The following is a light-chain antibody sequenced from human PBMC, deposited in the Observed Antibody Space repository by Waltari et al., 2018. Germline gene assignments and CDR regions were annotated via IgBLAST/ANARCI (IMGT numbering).Light chain of an antibody. Sequence: QAVVTQEPSFSVSPGGTVTLTCGLSSGSVSTNYYPSWYQQTPGQAPRRLSSSTNTRSSGVPDRFSGAILGHKAALTITGAQADDESDYYCVLFMDSGWVFGGGTKLTVL. V-gene: IGLV8-61*01. CDR3: VLFMDSGWV. J-gene: IGLJ3*02. CDR1: SGSVSTNYY. CDR2: STN.